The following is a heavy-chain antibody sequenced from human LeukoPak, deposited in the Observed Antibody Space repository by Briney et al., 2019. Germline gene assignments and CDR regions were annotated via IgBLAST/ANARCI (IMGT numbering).Heavy chain of an antibody. J-gene: IGHJ3*02. CDR2: ISSSSSYI. D-gene: IGHD6-19*01. CDR3: ARDQLGQWRQPWAFDI. V-gene: IGHV3-21*01. CDR1: GYTFSSYS. Sequence: GGSLRLSCAASGYTFSSYSMNWVRQAPGKGLEWVSSISSSSSYIYYADSVKGRFTISRDNAKNSLYLQMNSLRAEDTAVYYCARDQLGQWRQPWAFDIWGKGTMVTVSS.